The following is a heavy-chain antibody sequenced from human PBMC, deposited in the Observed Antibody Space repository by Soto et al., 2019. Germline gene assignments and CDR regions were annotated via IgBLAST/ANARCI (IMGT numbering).Heavy chain of an antibody. V-gene: IGHV2-5*02. J-gene: IGHJ6*02. CDR1: AFSLSTGGVG. D-gene: IGHD2-21*02. Sequence: SGPELGNPTQTLTLTCTFSAFSLSTGGVGVGWIRQPPGKALEWLALIYWDDDKRYSPSLRSRLTITKDTSKNQVVLTMTNMDPVDTATYYCIQSRCGGDCLQSYASYYYYGMDVWGQGTTVTVSS. CDR3: IQSRCGGDCLQSYASYYYYGMDV. CDR2: IYWDDDK.